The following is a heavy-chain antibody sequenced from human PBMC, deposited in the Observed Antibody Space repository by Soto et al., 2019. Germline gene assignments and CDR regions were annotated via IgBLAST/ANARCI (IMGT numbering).Heavy chain of an antibody. CDR2: INHSGST. V-gene: IGHV4-34*01. J-gene: IGHJ6*03. CDR3: ARGRGRYCSSTSCYTLPYYYYMDV. CDR1: GGSFSGYY. Sequence: LSLTCAVYGGSFSGYYWSWIRQPPGKGLEWIGEINHSGSTNYNPSLKSRVTISVDTSKNQFSLKLSSVTAADTAVYYCARGRGRYCSSTSCYTLPYYYYMDVWGKGTTVTVSS. D-gene: IGHD2-2*02.